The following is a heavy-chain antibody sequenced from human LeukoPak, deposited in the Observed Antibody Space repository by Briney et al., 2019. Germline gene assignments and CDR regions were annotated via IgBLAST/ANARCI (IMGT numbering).Heavy chain of an antibody. CDR3: VRQSRIFGIIRPGYMDV. D-gene: IGHD3-3*01. CDR2: VFYSGST. CDR1: GGSINTNTFF. J-gene: IGHJ6*03. V-gene: IGHV4-39*01. Sequence: PSESLSLTCGVSGGSINTNTFFWGWIRQPPGKGLEWIGNVFYSGSTMCNPSLKSRVTMSIDTSKSQFSLSLSSVTAADTAMYWCVRQSRIFGIIRPGYMDVWGKGIMVSVSS.